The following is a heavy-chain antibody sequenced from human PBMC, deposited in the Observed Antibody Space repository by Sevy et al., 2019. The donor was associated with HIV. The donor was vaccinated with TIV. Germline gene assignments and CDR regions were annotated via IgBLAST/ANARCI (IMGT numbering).Heavy chain of an antibody. Sequence: GESLKISCAATGFTFSSYDMHWVRQVAGKGLEWVSSIGLGGDTYVSGSVKGRFTISRDNAKNSLYLQMNSLRAGDTAEYYCARETAADAFDVWGQGTVVTVSS. V-gene: IGHV3-13*01. CDR3: ARETAADAFDV. CDR1: GFTFSSYD. CDR2: IGLGGDT. D-gene: IGHD6-13*01. J-gene: IGHJ3*01.